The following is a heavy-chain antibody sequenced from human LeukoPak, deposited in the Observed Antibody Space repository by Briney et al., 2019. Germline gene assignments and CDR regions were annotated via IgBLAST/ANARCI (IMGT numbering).Heavy chain of an antibody. V-gene: IGHV1-8*01. Sequence: ASVKVSCKASGYTFTSYDINWVRRATGQGLEWMGWMNPNSGNTGYAQKFQGRVTMTRNTSISTAYMELSSLRSEDTAVYYCARSPFDYGDYDLTGAFDIWGQGTMVTVSS. D-gene: IGHD4-17*01. J-gene: IGHJ3*02. CDR2: MNPNSGNT. CDR3: ARSPFDYGDYDLTGAFDI. CDR1: GYTFTSYD.